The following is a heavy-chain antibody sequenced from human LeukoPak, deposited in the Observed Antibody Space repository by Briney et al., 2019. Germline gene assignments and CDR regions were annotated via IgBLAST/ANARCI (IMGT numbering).Heavy chain of an antibody. Sequence: SETLSLTCTVSGYSISSGYCWGWIRQPPGKGLEWIGSIYHSGSTYYNPSLKSRVTISVDTSKNQFSLKLSSVTAADTAVYYCARDLTTHYDYVWGSYRTADYWGQGTLVTVSS. J-gene: IGHJ4*02. V-gene: IGHV4-38-2*02. CDR2: IYHSGST. CDR1: GYSISSGYC. CDR3: ARDLTTHYDYVWGSYRTADY. D-gene: IGHD3-16*02.